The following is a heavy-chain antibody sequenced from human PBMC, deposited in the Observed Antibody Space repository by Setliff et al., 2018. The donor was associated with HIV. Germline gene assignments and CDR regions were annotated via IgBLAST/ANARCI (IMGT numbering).Heavy chain of an antibody. D-gene: IGHD3-22*01. CDR3: ARQYYYDSSGYHYYFDY. Sequence: SETLSLTCTVSGGSISSGSYYWSWIRQPAGKGLEWIGRIYTSGSTTYNPSLKSRVTISVHTSKNQFSLKLNSVTAADTAVYYCARQYYYDSSGYHYYFDYWGQGTLVTVSS. CDR2: IYTSGST. J-gene: IGHJ4*02. CDR1: GGSISSGSYY. V-gene: IGHV4-61*02.